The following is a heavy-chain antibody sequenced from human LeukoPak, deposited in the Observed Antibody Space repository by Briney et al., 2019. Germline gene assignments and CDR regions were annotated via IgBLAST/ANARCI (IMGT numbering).Heavy chain of an antibody. CDR2: ISSSSSYI. V-gene: IGHV3-21*01. CDR1: GFTFSSYS. J-gene: IGHJ4*02. Sequence: GGSLRLSCAASGFTFSSYSMNWVRQAPGKGLEWVSSISSSSSYIFYADSVKGRFTISRDNAKKSLYLQMNSLRAEDTAVYYYVRDDSVGATGPVDYWGQGTLVTVSS. CDR3: VRDDSVGATGPVDY. D-gene: IGHD2-15*01.